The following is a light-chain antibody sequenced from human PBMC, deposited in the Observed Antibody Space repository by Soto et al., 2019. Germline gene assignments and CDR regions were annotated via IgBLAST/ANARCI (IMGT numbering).Light chain of an antibody. J-gene: IGLJ2*01. CDR1: SSNIETNL. V-gene: IGLV1-47*02. CDR2: NND. CDR3: TATDDRLTGPV. Sequence: QSVLTQPPSVSGTPEQRVTISCSGSSSNIETNLVHWYQHLPGASHRLLIYNNDQRPSGVPDRFSASKSGTSASLAISGLRSEDEADYYCTATDDRLTGPVFGGGTKLTVL.